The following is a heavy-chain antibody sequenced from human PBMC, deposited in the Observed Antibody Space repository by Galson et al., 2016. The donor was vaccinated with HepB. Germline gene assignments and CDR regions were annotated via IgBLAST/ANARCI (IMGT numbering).Heavy chain of an antibody. CDR1: GFTFSSYW. D-gene: IGHD3-10*01. V-gene: IGHV3-30*03. CDR3: ARDNTILWFGELIGNAFDI. Sequence: SLRLSCAASGFTFSSYWMSWVRQAPGKGLEWVAVISYDGSTKYYADSVKGRFTISRDNSKNTLYLQMNSLRAEDTAVYYCARDNTILWFGELIGNAFDIWGQGTLVTVSS. J-gene: IGHJ3*02. CDR2: ISYDGSTK.